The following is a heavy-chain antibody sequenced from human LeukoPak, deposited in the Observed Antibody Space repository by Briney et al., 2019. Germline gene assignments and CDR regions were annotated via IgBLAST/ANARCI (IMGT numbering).Heavy chain of an antibody. CDR2: INHSGST. CDR1: GGSFSGYN. V-gene: IGHV4-34*01. Sequence: SETLSLTCAVYGGSFSGYNWSWIRQPPGKGLEWIGEINHSGSTNYNPSLKSRVTISVDTSKNQFSLKLSSVTAADTAVYYCARDGYEILTGYYRDYWGQGTLVTVSS. CDR3: ARDGYEILTGYYRDY. J-gene: IGHJ4*02. D-gene: IGHD3-9*01.